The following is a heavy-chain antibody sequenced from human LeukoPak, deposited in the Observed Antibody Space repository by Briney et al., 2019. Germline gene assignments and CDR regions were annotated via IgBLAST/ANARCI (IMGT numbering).Heavy chain of an antibody. J-gene: IGHJ5*02. CDR3: ARLENPAGFDP. Sequence: GESLKISCKDSGYSFTNYWIGWVRPMPGKGLEWMGIIHSADSNTKYSPSFQGQVTISADKSISTAYLQWSGLKASDTAMYYCARLENPAGFDPWGQGTLVTVSS. CDR2: IHSADSNT. D-gene: IGHD1-14*01. V-gene: IGHV5-51*01. CDR1: GYSFTNYW.